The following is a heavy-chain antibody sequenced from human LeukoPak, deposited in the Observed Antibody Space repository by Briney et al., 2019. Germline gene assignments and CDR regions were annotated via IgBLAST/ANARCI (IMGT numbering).Heavy chain of an antibody. CDR1: GFTFSSYA. V-gene: IGHV3-23*01. D-gene: IGHD1-26*01. CDR3: ARDPYSGTYSDYYYYYIDV. J-gene: IGHJ6*03. Sequence: PGGSLRLSCAASGFTFSSYAMNWVRQAPGKGLEWVSAISGSGGSTYYADSVKGRFTISRDNSKNTLYLQMNSLRAEDTAVYYCARDPYSGTYSDYYYYYIDVWGKGTTVTVSS. CDR2: ISGSGGST.